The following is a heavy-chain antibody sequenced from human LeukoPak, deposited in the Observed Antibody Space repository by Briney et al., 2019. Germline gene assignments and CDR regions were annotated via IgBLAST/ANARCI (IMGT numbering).Heavy chain of an antibody. Sequence: GGSLTLYCAASGFSFSTFGMHWPRRAPGKGLEWGVVIWHDGTKKLYTEHVKGRFTIYRDNSPNTLDLQMHRLRAEDTALYDWGRESLGGDYWGQGTLVTVSS. J-gene: IGHJ4*02. V-gene: IGHV3-33*08. CDR2: IWHDGTKK. CDR3: GRESLGGDY. D-gene: IGHD3-16*01. CDR1: GFSFSTFG.